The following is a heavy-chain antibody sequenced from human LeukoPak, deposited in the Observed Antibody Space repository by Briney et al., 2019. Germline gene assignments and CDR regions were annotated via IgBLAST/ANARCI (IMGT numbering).Heavy chain of an antibody. J-gene: IGHJ5*02. Sequence: ASVKVSCKASEYTFTAYHIHWVRQAPGQGLEWMGWINPISADSGSAQKFQGRVTMTRDTSIGTASMELNRLTFDDTAVYYCARGGGVRFGSGWRPGAWFDPWGQGTLVIVSS. CDR3: ARGGGVRFGSGWRPGAWFDP. CDR2: INPISADS. D-gene: IGHD6-19*01. V-gene: IGHV1-2*02. CDR1: EYTFTAYH.